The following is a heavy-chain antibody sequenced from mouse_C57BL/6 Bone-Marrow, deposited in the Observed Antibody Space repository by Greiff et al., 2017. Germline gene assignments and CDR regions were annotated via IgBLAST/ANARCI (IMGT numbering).Heavy chain of an antibody. CDR3: AIYDYDAWFSY. V-gene: IGHV7-3*01. Sequence: EVQLVESGGGLVQPGGSLSLSCAASGFTFTDYYMSWVRQTPGKALEWLGFIRNKANGYTTEYSATVKGRFTISIDNSQSILYLQMHSLRAEYSATYYCAIYDYDAWFSYWGQGTLVTVSA. D-gene: IGHD2-4*01. CDR2: IRNKANGYTT. CDR1: GFTFTDYY. J-gene: IGHJ3*01.